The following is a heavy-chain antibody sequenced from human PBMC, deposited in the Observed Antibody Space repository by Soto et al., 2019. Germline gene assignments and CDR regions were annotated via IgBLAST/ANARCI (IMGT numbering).Heavy chain of an antibody. J-gene: IGHJ4*02. CDR3: ASLAVAGTSPFDY. V-gene: IGHV3-23*01. D-gene: IGHD6-19*01. CDR2: ISGSGGST. Sequence: GGSLRLSCAASGFTFSSYAMSWVRQAPGKGLEWVSAISGSGGSTYYADSVKGRFTISRDNSKNTLYLQMNSLRSEDTAVYYCASLAVAGTSPFDYWGQGTLVTSPQ. CDR1: GFTFSSYA.